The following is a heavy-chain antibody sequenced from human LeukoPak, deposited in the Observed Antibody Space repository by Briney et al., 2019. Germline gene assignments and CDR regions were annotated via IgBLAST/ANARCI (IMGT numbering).Heavy chain of an antibody. CDR3: AGATISYYMDV. CDR2: IYYSGST. CDR1: GGSISSYY. Sequence: PSETLSLTCTVSGGSISSYYWSWIRQPPGKGLEWIGYIYYSGSTYYNPSLKSRATISVDTSKNQFSLKLSSVTAADTAVYYCAGATISYYMDVWGKGTTVTVSS. D-gene: IGHD1-26*01. J-gene: IGHJ6*03. V-gene: IGHV4-59*06.